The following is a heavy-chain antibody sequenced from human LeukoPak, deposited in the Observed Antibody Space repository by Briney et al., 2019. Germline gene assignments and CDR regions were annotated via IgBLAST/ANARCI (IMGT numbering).Heavy chain of an antibody. V-gene: IGHV3-74*01. CDR3: ARDSYFGFDP. CDR2: INIDGSIT. Sequence: PGGSLRLSCAASGITFSSYWMHWVRQAPGKGLVGVSRINIDGSITSYADSVKGRFTTSRDNAKNTLYLQMNSLRAEDTALYYCARDSYFGFDPWGQGTLVIVSS. CDR1: GITFSSYW. D-gene: IGHD3-9*01. J-gene: IGHJ5*02.